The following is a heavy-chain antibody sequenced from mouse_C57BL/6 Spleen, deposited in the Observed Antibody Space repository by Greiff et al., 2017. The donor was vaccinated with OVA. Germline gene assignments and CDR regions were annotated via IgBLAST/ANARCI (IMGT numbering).Heavy chain of an antibody. Sequence: VQLQQSGPELVKPGASVKISCKASGYTFTDYYMNWVKQSHGKSLEWIGDINPNNGGTSYNQKFKGKATLTVDKSSSTAYMELRSLTSEDSAVYYCARPSYYGSTWFAYWGQGTLVTVSA. J-gene: IGHJ3*01. CDR3: ARPSYYGSTWFAY. CDR1: GYTFTDYY. V-gene: IGHV1-26*01. D-gene: IGHD1-1*01. CDR2: INPNNGGT.